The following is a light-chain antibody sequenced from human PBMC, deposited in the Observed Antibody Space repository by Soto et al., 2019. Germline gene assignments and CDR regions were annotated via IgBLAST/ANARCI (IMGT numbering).Light chain of an antibody. Sequence: EIVLTQSPATLSLSPGERATLSCRASQSVSSYLDWYQQRPGQAPRLLIFDASNRATGIPGRFSGSGSGTDFPLTISSLEPEDFGVYYCQQRSNWPPWTFGQGTRVEIK. J-gene: IGKJ1*01. CDR1: QSVSSY. CDR3: QQRSNWPPWT. V-gene: IGKV3-11*01. CDR2: DAS.